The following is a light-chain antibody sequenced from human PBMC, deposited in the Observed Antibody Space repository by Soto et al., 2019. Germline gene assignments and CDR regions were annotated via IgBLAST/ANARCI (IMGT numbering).Light chain of an antibody. CDR2: AAS. V-gene: IGKV3-20*01. CDR1: QSVSSSY. CDR3: QQYGSSLPIT. Sequence: EIVLTQSPGTLSLSPGERATLSCRASQSVSSSYLAWYQQKPDQAPRLLIYAASSRATGIPDRFSGSGSGTDLTLTISRLEPEDFAVFYCQQYGSSLPITFGQGTRLEIK. J-gene: IGKJ5*01.